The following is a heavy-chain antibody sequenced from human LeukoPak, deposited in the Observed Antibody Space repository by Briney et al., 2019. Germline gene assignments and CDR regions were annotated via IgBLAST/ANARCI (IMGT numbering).Heavy chain of an antibody. CDR2: ISGSGDST. CDR1: GFTFSSYA. CDR3: ARESPDFDY. Sequence: GGSLRLSCAASGFTFSSYAISWVCQAPGKGLEWVSVISGSGDSTYYADSVKGRFTISRDNSKNTLYLQMNSLRVEDTAVYYCARESPDFDYWGQGTLVTVSS. V-gene: IGHV3-23*01. J-gene: IGHJ4*02.